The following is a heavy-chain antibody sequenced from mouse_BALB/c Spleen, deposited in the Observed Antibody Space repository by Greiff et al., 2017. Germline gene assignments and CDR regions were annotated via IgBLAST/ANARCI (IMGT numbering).Heavy chain of an antibody. Sequence: EVKLQESGGGLVKPGGSLKLSCAASGFAFSSYDMSWVRQTPEKRLEWVAYISSGGGSTYYPDTVKGRFTISRDNAKNTLYLQMSSLKSEDTAMYYCARRGYYGNYNYWGQGTTLTVSS. J-gene: IGHJ2*01. CDR1: GFAFSSYD. V-gene: IGHV5-12-1*01. CDR3: ARRGYYGNYNY. CDR2: ISSGGGST. D-gene: IGHD2-1*01.